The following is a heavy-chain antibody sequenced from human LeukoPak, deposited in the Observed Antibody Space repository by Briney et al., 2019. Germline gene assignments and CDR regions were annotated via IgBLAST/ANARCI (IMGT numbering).Heavy chain of an antibody. CDR3: ASGSGSYRTPYYYMDV. CDR1: GFTVSSNY. Sequence: GGSLRLSCAPSGFTVSSNYMSWVRQAPGKGLEWVSIIYSGGSTYYADSVTGRFTISIDNSKNTLFLQMNSLRAEDTAVYYCASGSGSYRTPYYYMDVWGKGTTVTVSS. D-gene: IGHD3-10*01. CDR2: IYSGGST. J-gene: IGHJ6*03. V-gene: IGHV3-53*01.